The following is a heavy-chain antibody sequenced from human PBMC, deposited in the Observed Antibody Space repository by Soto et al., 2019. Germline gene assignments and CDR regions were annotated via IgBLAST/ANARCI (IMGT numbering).Heavy chain of an antibody. CDR1: GGTFSSYA. CDR2: IIPIFGTA. D-gene: IGHD5-12*01. CDR3: ARAEAATIPGSYGMDV. V-gene: IGHV1-69*01. Sequence: SVKVSCKASGGTFSSYAISWVRQAPGQGLEWMGGIIPIFGTANYAQKFQGRVTITADESTSTAYMALSSLRSEDTAVYYCARAEAATIPGSYGMDVWGQGTTDTVS. J-gene: IGHJ6*02.